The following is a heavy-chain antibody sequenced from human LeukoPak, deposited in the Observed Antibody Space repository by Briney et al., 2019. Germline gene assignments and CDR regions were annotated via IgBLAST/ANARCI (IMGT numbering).Heavy chain of an antibody. Sequence: GGSLRLSCAASGFTFSSYGMHWVRQAPGKGLEWVAFIRYDGSNKYYADSVKGRFTISRDNAKNSLFLQMNSLRAEDTAVYYCARGAEYDGSGSYYDGNWFDPWGQGTLVTVSS. CDR2: IRYDGSNK. J-gene: IGHJ5*02. CDR1: GFTFSSYG. V-gene: IGHV3-30*02. D-gene: IGHD3-10*01. CDR3: ARGAEYDGSGSYYDGNWFDP.